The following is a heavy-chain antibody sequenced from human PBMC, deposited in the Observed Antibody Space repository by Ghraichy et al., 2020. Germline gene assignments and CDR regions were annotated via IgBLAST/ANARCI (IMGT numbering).Heavy chain of an antibody. V-gene: IGHV1-69*02. J-gene: IGHJ3*02. Sequence: SVKVSCKASGGTFSSYTISWVRQAPGQGLEWMGRIIPILGIANYAQKFQGRVTITADKSTSTAYMELSSLRSEDTAVYYCASSCSGGSCYFFGAFDIWGQGTMVPVSS. CDR2: IIPILGIA. CDR1: GGTFSSYT. D-gene: IGHD2-15*01. CDR3: ASSCSGGSCYFFGAFDI.